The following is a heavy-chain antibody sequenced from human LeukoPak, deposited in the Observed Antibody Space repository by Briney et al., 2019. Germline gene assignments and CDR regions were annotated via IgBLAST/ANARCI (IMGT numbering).Heavy chain of an antibody. CDR3: VSTGSQLDY. CDR2: IKQDGSQK. Sequence: GGSLRLSCAASGFSFSSYWMTWVRQAPGKGLEWVANIKQDGSQKYYVDSVKGRFTISRDNAKNSLYLQMNSLRAEDTTVYYCVSTGSQLDYWGQGTLVTVSS. D-gene: IGHD2-2*01. CDR1: GFSFSSYW. J-gene: IGHJ4*02. V-gene: IGHV3-7*01.